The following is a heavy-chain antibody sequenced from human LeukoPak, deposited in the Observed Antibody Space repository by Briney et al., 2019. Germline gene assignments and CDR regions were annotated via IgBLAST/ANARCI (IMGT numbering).Heavy chain of an antibody. CDR3: AREGGGFDY. Sequence: GGSLRLSCAASGFTFSNYAMHWVRQAPGKGLEWVAVISYDGSNKYYADSVKGRFTISRDNSKNTLYLQMNSLRAEDTAVYYCAREGGGFDYWGQGTLVTVSS. CDR1: GFTFSNYA. V-gene: IGHV3-30-3*01. D-gene: IGHD4-23*01. CDR2: ISYDGSNK. J-gene: IGHJ4*02.